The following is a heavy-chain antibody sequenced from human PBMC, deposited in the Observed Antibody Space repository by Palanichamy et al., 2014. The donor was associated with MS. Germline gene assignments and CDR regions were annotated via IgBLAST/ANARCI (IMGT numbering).Heavy chain of an antibody. CDR2: ISSSSFTI. Sequence: EVQLVESGGGLVQPGGSLRLSCAASGLTFSTFNMNWVRQAPGKGLEWVSYISSSSFTIYYADYVKGRFTISRDNAKNSLYLQMNSLRAEDTAVYFCARLRHDYDAFDIWGQGTMVIVSS. CDR1: GLTFSTFN. J-gene: IGHJ3*02. V-gene: IGHV3-48*04. D-gene: IGHD4-11*01. CDR3: ARLRHDYDAFDI.